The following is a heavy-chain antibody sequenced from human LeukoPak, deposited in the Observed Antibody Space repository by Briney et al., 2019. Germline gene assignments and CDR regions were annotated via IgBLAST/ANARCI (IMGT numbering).Heavy chain of an antibody. D-gene: IGHD6-19*01. Sequence: PGGSLRLSCAASGFTFSIYERNWVRQAPGKGLEWVSYISNSGSPIYYADSVKGRFTISRDNAKNSLYLQMNSLRAEDTAVYYCARYNYYSSGVFDYWGQGTLVTVSS. CDR1: GFTFSIYE. J-gene: IGHJ4*02. CDR2: ISNSGSPI. V-gene: IGHV3-48*03. CDR3: ARYNYYSSGVFDY.